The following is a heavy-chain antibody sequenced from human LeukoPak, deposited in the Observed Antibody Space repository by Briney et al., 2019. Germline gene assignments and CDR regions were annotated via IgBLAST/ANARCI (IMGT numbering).Heavy chain of an antibody. CDR2: MNPNSGNT. Sequence: ASVKVSCKASGYTFTSYDINWVRQATGQGLEWMGWMNPNSGNTGYAQKFQGRVTMTRNTSISTAYMELSSLRSEDTAVYYCARLGGSGWYAQTDYGMDVWGQGTTVTVSS. D-gene: IGHD6-19*01. CDR1: GYTFTSYD. CDR3: ARLGGSGWYAQTDYGMDV. V-gene: IGHV1-8*01. J-gene: IGHJ6*02.